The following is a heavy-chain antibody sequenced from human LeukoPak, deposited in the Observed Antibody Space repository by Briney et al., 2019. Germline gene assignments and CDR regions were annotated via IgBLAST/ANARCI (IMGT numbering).Heavy chain of an antibody. J-gene: IGHJ4*02. CDR3: AKTKLGYCSGGSCYSRHYRLDY. D-gene: IGHD2-15*01. V-gene: IGHV3-23*01. Sequence: GGSLRHSCAGSGFTFNNYAMSWVRQASGKGLEWVSAIRASGGSTYYADSVKGRFTISRDNSKNTLYLQMDSLRAEDTAVYYCAKTKLGYCSGGSCYSRHYRLDYWGQGTLVTVSS. CDR2: IRASGGST. CDR1: GFTFNNYA.